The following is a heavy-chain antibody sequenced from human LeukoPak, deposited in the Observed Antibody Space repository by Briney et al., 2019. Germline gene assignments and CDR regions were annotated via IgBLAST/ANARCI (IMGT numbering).Heavy chain of an antibody. V-gene: IGHV4-59*01. CDR1: GGSIRSYY. Sequence: SETLSLTCTVSGGSIRSYYWSWIRQPPGKGLEWIGYIYYSRSTNYNPSLKSRVTISVDTSKNRFSLKLSSVTAADTAVYYCARGSELLWFGGSRPGWFDPWGQGTLVTVSS. CDR2: IYYSRST. J-gene: IGHJ5*02. CDR3: ARGSELLWFGGSRPGWFDP. D-gene: IGHD3-10*01.